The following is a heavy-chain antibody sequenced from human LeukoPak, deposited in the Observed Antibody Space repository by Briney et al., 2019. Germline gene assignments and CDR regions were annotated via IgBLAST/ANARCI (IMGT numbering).Heavy chain of an antibody. J-gene: IGHJ4*02. CDR3: ATAGYDILTGYYGSLDY. V-gene: IGHV4-34*01. D-gene: IGHD3-9*01. Sequence: SETLSLTCAVYGGSFSGYYWSWIRQPPGKGLEWIGEINHSGSTNYNPSLKSRVTISVDTSKNQFSLKLSSVTAADTAVYYCATAGYDILTGYYGSLDYWGQGTLVTVSS. CDR1: GGSFSGYY. CDR2: INHSGST.